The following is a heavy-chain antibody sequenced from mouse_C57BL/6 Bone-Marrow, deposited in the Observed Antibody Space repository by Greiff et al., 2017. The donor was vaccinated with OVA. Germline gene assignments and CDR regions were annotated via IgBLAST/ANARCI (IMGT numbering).Heavy chain of an antibody. CDR2: IDPEAGET. J-gene: IGHJ1*03. V-gene: IGHV14-2*01. Sequence: EVQLQQSGAELVKPGASVKLSCTASGFDIKDYYMHWVQQRTEQGLEWIGRIDPEAGETKYAPKFQGKATITADTSSNTAYRQLSSLTSEDTAVYYCARHYYGSSYWYFDVWGTGTTVTVSS. CDR3: ARHYYGSSYWYFDV. D-gene: IGHD1-1*01. CDR1: GFDIKDYY.